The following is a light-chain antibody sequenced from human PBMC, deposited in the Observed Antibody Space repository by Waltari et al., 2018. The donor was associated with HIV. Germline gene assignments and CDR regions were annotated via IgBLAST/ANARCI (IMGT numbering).Light chain of an antibody. V-gene: IGLV2-11*01. CDR3: CSYAGSYTLRV. CDR1: SSDVGAYNY. CDR2: DVS. Sequence: QSALTQPRSVSGSPGQSVTISCTGTSSDVGAYNYVSWYQQHPGKAPKLMIYDVSKRPSGFPYRFSGSKSGNTASLTISGLQAEDEADYYCCSYAGSYTLRVFGGGTKLTVL. J-gene: IGLJ2*01.